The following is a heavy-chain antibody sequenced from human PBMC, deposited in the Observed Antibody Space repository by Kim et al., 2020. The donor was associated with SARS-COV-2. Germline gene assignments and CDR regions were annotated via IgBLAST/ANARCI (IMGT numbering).Heavy chain of an antibody. CDR2: INHSGST. CDR3: ARGRTGYYRAFQH. V-gene: IGHV4-34*01. D-gene: IGHD3-9*01. CDR1: GGSFSGYY. J-gene: IGHJ1*01. Sequence: SETLSLTCAVYGGSFSGYYWSWIRQPPGKGLEWIGEINHSGSTNYNPSLKSRVTISVDTSKNQFSLKLSSVTAADTAVYYCARGRTGYYRAFQHWGQGTLVTVSS.